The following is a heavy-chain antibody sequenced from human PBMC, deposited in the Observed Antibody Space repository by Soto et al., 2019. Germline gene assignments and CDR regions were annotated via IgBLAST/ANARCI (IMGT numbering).Heavy chain of an antibody. Sequence: PSETLSLTCTVSGGSVSSDNYYWSWIRQPPGRGLEWIGYIYYTGGTNYNPSLKSRVSISADTSRNQFSLKLSSVTAADTAVYYCAREFSNSPEAFDSWGQGSLVTVSS. CDR1: GGSVSSDNYY. CDR3: AREFSNSPEAFDS. V-gene: IGHV4-61*01. CDR2: IYYTGGT. J-gene: IGHJ4*02. D-gene: IGHD6-6*01.